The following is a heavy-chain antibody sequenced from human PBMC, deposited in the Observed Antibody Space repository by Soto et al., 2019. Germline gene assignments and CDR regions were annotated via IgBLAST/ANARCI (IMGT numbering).Heavy chain of an antibody. D-gene: IGHD3-22*01. V-gene: IGHV4-39*01. J-gene: IGHJ6*02. CDR3: ARHLPEPLLVVNVDYYYYYGMDV. CDR1: GGSISSSSYY. Sequence: PSETLSLTCTVSGGSISSSSYYWGWIRQPPGKGLEWIGSIYYSGSTYYNPSLKSRVTISVDTSKNQFSLKLSSVTAADTAVYYCARHLPEPLLVVNVDYYYYYGMDVWGQRTTVTVPS. CDR2: IYYSGST.